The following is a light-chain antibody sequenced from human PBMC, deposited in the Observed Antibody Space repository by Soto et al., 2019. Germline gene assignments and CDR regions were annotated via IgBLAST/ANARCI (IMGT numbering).Light chain of an antibody. CDR3: SSLAPRNTLL. Sequence: QSALTQPPSASGSPGQSVTISCTGTSRDIGYYNYVSWYQQHPGKAPKLMIYEVTKRPSGVPDRFSGSKSGNTASLTVSGLQGEDEADYYCSSLAPRNTLLFGGGTKVTVL. CDR1: SRDIGYYNY. V-gene: IGLV2-8*01. CDR2: EVT. J-gene: IGLJ2*01.